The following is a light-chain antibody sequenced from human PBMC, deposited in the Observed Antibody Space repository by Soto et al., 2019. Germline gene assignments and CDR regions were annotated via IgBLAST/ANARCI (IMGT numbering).Light chain of an antibody. CDR2: DVS. J-gene: IGLJ2*01. CDR1: SSDVGGYNY. Sequence: QSALTQPASVSGSPGQSITISCTGTSSDVGGYNYVSWYQQHPGKAPKLMIYDVSNRPSGVSNRFSGSKSGNTASLTISGLQAEGEADYYCSSYTSSSTRHVVFGGGTQLTVL. CDR3: SSYTSSSTRHVV. V-gene: IGLV2-14*01.